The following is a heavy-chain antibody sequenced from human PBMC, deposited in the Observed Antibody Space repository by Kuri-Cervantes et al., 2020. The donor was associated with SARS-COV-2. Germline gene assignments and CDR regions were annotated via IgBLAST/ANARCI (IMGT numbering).Heavy chain of an antibody. Sequence: KVSCKASGYTFTSYAMHWVRQMPGKGLEWMGIIYPGDSDTRYSPSFQGQVTISADKSISTAYLQWSSLKASDTAMYYCARTGSGYDSVYYYYGMDVWGQGITVTVSS. D-gene: IGHD5-12*01. CDR3: ARTGSGYDSVYYYYGMDV. CDR2: IYPGDSDT. CDR1: GYTFTSYA. J-gene: IGHJ6*02. V-gene: IGHV5-51*01.